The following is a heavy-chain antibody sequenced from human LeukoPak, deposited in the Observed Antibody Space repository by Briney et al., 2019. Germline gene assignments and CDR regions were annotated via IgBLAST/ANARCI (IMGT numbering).Heavy chain of an antibody. CDR3: ARGKRGYKYGTDYFDS. CDR2: IQTSGSI. D-gene: IGHD5-18*01. V-gene: IGHV4-61*02. J-gene: IGHJ4*02. CDR1: GGSVSSGTSY. Sequence: PSQTLSLTCTVSGGSVSSGTSYWTWLRQPAGKGLEWLGRIQTSGSINYTPSLMSRVTISVDTSRNQFSLNLTSMTAADTAVYYCARGKRGYKYGTDYFDSWGQGTLVTVSS.